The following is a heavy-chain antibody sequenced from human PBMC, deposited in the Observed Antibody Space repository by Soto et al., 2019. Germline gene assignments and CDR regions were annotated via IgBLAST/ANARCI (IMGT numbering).Heavy chain of an antibody. CDR3: ARRSPSWAFDI. Sequence: GSLRLSCAASGFTFSNYAMNWVRQAPGKGLEWVSVISGSGGSTYYADSVKGRFSISRDHSKNTLYLQMSSLRADDTAVYYCARRSPSWAFDIWGQGTMVTVSS. CDR1: GFTFSNYA. D-gene: IGHD2-15*01. CDR2: ISGSGGST. V-gene: IGHV3-23*01. J-gene: IGHJ3*02.